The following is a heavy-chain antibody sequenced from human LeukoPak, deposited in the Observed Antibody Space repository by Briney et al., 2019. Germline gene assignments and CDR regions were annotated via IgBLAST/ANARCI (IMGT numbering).Heavy chain of an antibody. Sequence: GGSLRLSCAASGFTFSSYGMHWVRQAPGKGLEWVAAIWYDGSNKYYADSVKGRFTISRDNSKNTLYLQMNSLRAEDTAVYYCVAAARRDYWGQGTLVTVSS. D-gene: IGHD6-13*01. J-gene: IGHJ4*02. CDR3: VAAARRDY. V-gene: IGHV3-33*01. CDR1: GFTFSSYG. CDR2: IWYDGSNK.